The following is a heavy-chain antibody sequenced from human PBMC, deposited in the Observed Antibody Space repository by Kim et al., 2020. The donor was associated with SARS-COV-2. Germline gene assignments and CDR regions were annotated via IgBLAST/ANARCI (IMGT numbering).Heavy chain of an antibody. Sequence: GGSLRLSCAASSFAFRNYAMTWVRQAPGKGLEWVSGISGSGSDTFYADSVKGRFTISRDNSKNTLYLQMNSLRVGDTAVYYCAKEKEYQLPPLCHYYGMDVWGQGTTVTVPA. J-gene: IGHJ6*01. CDR2: ISGSGSDT. CDR1: SFAFRNYA. D-gene: IGHD2-2*01. V-gene: IGHV3-23*01. CDR3: AKEKEYQLPPLCHYYGMDV.